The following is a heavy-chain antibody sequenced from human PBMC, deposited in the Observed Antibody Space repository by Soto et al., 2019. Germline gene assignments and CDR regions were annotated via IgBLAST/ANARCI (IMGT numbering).Heavy chain of an antibody. D-gene: IGHD1-7*01. CDR2: IYYSGST. CDR1: GGSISSYY. CDR3: AREGWGNWNYEPGVFDY. J-gene: IGHJ4*02. V-gene: IGHV4-59*01. Sequence: SETLSLTCTVSGGSISSYYWSWIRQPPGKGLEWIGYIYYSGSTNYNPSLKSRVTISVDTSKNQFSLKLSSVTAADTAVYYCAREGWGNWNYEPGVFDYWGQGTLVTVSS.